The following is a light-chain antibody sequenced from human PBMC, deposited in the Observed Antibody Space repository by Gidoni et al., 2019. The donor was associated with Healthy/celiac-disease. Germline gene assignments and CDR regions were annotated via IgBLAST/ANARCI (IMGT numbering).Light chain of an antibody. J-gene: IGKJ2*01. V-gene: IGKV3-15*01. CDR3: QQYNNWPFMYT. CDR2: GAS. Sequence: EIVMTQSPATLSVSPGERATLSCRASQSVSSNLAWYQQKPGQAPRLLIYGASTRATGIPARFSGSGSGTEFTLTISSLQSEDFAVYYCQQYNNWPFMYTFXQXTKLEIK. CDR1: QSVSSN.